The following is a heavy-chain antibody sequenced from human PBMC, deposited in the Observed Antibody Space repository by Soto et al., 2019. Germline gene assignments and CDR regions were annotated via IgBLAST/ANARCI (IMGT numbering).Heavy chain of an antibody. J-gene: IGHJ4*02. CDR3: ARAHYYDSSGYYPNFDY. V-gene: IGHV1-8*01. CDR2: MNPNSGNT. Sequence: QVQLVQSGAEVKKPGASVKVSCKASGYTFTSYDINWVQQVTGQGLEWMGWMNPNSGNTGYAQKFQGRVTMTRNTSISTAYMELSSLRSEDKAVYYCARAHYYDSSGYYPNFDYWGQGTLVTVSS. CDR1: GYTFTSYD. D-gene: IGHD3-22*01.